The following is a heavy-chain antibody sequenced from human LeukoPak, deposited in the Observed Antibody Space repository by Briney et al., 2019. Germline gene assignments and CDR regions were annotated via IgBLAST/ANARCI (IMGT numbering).Heavy chain of an antibody. Sequence: PGWSLRLSCAASGFTFKNYNMHWVRQAPGKGLECISYISSSSSSIYSADSVQGRFTVSRDNAKNSLFLQMNSLRAEDTAVYYCARENYADLFDYWGQGTLVTVSS. D-gene: IGHD3-16*01. V-gene: IGHV3-48*01. CDR2: ISSSSSSI. J-gene: IGHJ4*02. CDR3: ARENYADLFDY. CDR1: GFTFKNYN.